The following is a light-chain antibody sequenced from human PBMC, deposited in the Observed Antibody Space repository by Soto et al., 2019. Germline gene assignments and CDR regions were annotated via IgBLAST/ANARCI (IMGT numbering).Light chain of an antibody. V-gene: IGLV2-8*01. Sequence: QSALTQPPSASGSPGQSVTISCTGTSSDIGGYNYVSWYQQHPGKAPKLIIYEVSKRPSGVPDRFSGSKSGNTASLTVSGLQAEDEADYYCTSYAGSNNVVFAGGTKLTVI. CDR2: EVS. J-gene: IGLJ3*02. CDR1: SSDIGGYNY. CDR3: TSYAGSNNVV.